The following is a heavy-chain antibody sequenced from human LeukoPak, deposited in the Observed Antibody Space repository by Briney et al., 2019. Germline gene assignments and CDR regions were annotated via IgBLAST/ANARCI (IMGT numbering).Heavy chain of an antibody. V-gene: IGHV4-38-2*02. CDR2: IYHSGST. D-gene: IGHD3-3*01. Sequence: SETLSLTCTVSGYSISSGYYWGWIRQPPGKGLEWIGSIYHSGSTYYNPSLKSRVTISVDTSKNQFSLKLSSVTAADTAVYYCARSSGNTYYDFWSGYYISYYFDYWGQGTLVTVSS. CDR1: GYSISSGYY. J-gene: IGHJ4*02. CDR3: ARSSGNTYYDFWSGYYISYYFDY.